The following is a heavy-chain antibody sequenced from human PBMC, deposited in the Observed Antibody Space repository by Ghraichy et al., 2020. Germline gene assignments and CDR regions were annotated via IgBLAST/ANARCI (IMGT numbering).Heavy chain of an antibody. V-gene: IGHV3-11*01. J-gene: IGHJ6*02. CDR3: ARDHCSSTSCYGEGLYYYGMDV. Sequence: GESLNISCAASGFTFSDYYMSWIRQAPGKGLEWVSYISSSGSTIYYADSVKGRFTISRDNAKNSLYLQMNSLRAEDTAVYYCARDHCSSTSCYGEGLYYYGMDVGGQGTTVTVSS. CDR2: ISSSGSTI. D-gene: IGHD2-2*01. CDR1: GFTFSDYY.